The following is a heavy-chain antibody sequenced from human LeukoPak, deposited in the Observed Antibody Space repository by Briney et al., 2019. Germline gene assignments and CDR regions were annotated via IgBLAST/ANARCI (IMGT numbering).Heavy chain of an antibody. Sequence: PSQTLSLTCTVSGGSISSGGYYWSWIRQHPGKGLEWIGYIYYSGSTYYNPSLKSRVTISVDTSKNQFSLKLSSVTAADTAVYYCARDYSSGYYYPAGAFDIWGQGTMVTVSS. CDR2: IYYSGST. J-gene: IGHJ3*02. V-gene: IGHV4-31*03. CDR1: GGSISSGGYY. D-gene: IGHD3-22*01. CDR3: ARDYSSGYYYPAGAFDI.